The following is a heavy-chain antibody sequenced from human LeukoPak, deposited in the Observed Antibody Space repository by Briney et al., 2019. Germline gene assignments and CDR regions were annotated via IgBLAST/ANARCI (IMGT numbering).Heavy chain of an antibody. Sequence: GESLKISCQDFGYSVSNHWIGWVRQMPGKGLEWMGIIYLGDSETRYSPSFQGQVTITADKSIRTAYLQWSSLKASDTAIYYCARHPTYTRGWPLDFWGQGTLVTVSS. CDR1: GYSVSNHW. D-gene: IGHD6-19*01. CDR2: IYLGDSET. CDR3: ARHPTYTRGWPLDF. V-gene: IGHV5-51*01. J-gene: IGHJ4*02.